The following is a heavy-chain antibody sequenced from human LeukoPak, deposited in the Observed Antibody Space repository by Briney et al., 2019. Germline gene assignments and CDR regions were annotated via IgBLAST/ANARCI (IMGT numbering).Heavy chain of an antibody. CDR3: TRENWNYVRANYYYYYMDV. CDR1: GGSISSHY. D-gene: IGHD1-7*01. V-gene: IGHV4-59*11. J-gene: IGHJ6*03. CDR2: IYYSGST. Sequence: PSETLSLTCTVSGGSISSHYWSWIRQPPGKGLEWIGYIYYSGSTNYNPSLKSRVTISVDTSKNQFSLKLSSVTAADTAVYYCTRENWNYVRANYYYYYMDVWGKGTTVTVSS.